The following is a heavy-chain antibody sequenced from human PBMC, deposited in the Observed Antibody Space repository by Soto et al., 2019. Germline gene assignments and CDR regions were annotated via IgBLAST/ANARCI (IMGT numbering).Heavy chain of an antibody. CDR3: ASTRVAGGEADRPYYYYYGMDV. D-gene: IGHD6-19*01. J-gene: IGHJ6*02. CDR2: IIPIFGTA. V-gene: IGHV1-69*01. CDR1: GGTFSSYA. Sequence: QVQLVQSGAEVKKPGSSVKVSCKASGGTFSSYAISWVRQAPGQGLEWMGGIIPIFGTANYAQKFQGRVTITAAESTSTAYMELSSLRSEDTAVYYCASTRVAGGEADRPYYYYYGMDVWGQGTTVTVSS.